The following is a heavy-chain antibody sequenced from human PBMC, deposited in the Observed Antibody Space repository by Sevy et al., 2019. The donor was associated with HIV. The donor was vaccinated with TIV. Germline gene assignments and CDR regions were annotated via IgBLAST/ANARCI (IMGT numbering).Heavy chain of an antibody. J-gene: IGHJ6*02. CDR3: ARDGLTYGGMDV. CDR2: TYYRSKWYN. V-gene: IGHV6-1*01. Sequence: SETLSLTCAISGDSVSSNSAAWNWIRQSPSRGLEWLGRTYYRSKWYNDCAVSVKSRITINPDTSKNQVSLQLNPVTPESTAIYYCARDGLTYGGMDVWGQGTTVTVSS. CDR1: GDSVSSNSAA. D-gene: IGHD1-20*01.